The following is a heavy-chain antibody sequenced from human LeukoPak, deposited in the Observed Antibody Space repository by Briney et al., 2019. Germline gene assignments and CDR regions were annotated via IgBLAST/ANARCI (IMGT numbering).Heavy chain of an antibody. Sequence: SVKVSCKASGGTFSSYAISWVRQAPGQGLEWMGGIIPIFGTANYAQKFQGRVTITADESTSTAYMELSSLRSEDTAVYYCARVGWNGGNSGRVLVGDYWGQGTLVTVSS. D-gene: IGHD4-23*01. CDR1: GGTFSSYA. CDR3: ARVGWNGGNSGRVLVGDY. J-gene: IGHJ4*02. CDR2: IIPIFGTA. V-gene: IGHV1-69*13.